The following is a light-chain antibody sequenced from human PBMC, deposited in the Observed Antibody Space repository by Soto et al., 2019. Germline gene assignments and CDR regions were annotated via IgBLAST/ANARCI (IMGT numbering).Light chain of an antibody. V-gene: IGKV1-5*03. J-gene: IGKJ1*01. Sequence: DIQMTQSPSTLSASVGDRVTITCRASQYISSWLAWYQQKPGQAPKLLIYKESFLESGVPSRFSGRGSGTEFTLTISCLPLHDFATYYCQQYNDYPWTFGQGTKVEIK. CDR3: QQYNDYPWT. CDR1: QYISSW. CDR2: KES.